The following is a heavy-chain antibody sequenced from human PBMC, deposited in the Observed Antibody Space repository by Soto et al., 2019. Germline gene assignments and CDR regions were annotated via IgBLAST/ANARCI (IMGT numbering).Heavy chain of an antibody. CDR2: IYYSGST. CDR1: GGSISSGDYY. J-gene: IGHJ4*02. D-gene: IGHD4-17*01. V-gene: IGHV4-30-4*01. CDR3: VITSDYGDDYYFDY. Sequence: PSETLSLTCTVSGGSISSGDYYWSWIRQPPGKGLEWIGYIYYSGSTYYNPSLKSRVTISVDTSKNQFSLKLSSVTAADTAVYYCVITSDYGDDYYFDYWGQGTLVTVSS.